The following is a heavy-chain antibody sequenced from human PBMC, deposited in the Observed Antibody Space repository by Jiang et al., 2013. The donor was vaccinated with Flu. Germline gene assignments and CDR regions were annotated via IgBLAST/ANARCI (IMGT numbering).Heavy chain of an antibody. Sequence: EVKKPGESLKISCKGSGYSFTSYWIGWVRQMPGKGLEWMGIIYPGDSDTRYSPSFQGQVTISADKSISTAYLQWSSLKASDTAMYYCARLSGYDSYYYYGMDVWGKGTTVTVSS. V-gene: IGHV5-51*01. CDR2: IYPGDSDT. CDR1: GYSFTSYW. J-gene: IGHJ6*04. D-gene: IGHD5-12*01. CDR3: ARLSGYDSYYYYGMDV.